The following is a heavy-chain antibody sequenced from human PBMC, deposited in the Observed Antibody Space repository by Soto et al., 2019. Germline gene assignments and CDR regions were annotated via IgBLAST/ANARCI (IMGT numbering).Heavy chain of an antibody. CDR2: ISWNSGSI. Sequence: EVQLVESGGGLVQPGRSLRLSCAASGFTFDDYAMHWVRQAPGKGLEWVSGISWNSGSIGYADSVKGRFTISRDNAKNSLYLQMNSLRAEDTALYYCAKGGSSWTPARYFQHWGQGTLVTVSS. CDR3: AKGGSSWTPARYFQH. CDR1: GFTFDDYA. V-gene: IGHV3-9*01. D-gene: IGHD6-13*01. J-gene: IGHJ1*01.